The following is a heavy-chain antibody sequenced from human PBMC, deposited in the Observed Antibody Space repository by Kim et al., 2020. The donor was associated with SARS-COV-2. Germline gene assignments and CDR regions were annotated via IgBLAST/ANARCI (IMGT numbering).Heavy chain of an antibody. Sequence: ADSVKGRFTISRDNAKNSLYLQMNSLRDEDTAVYYCARTLATRKPNAFDIWGQGTMVTVSS. D-gene: IGHD1-26*01. CDR3: ARTLATRKPNAFDI. V-gene: IGHV3-48*02. J-gene: IGHJ3*02.